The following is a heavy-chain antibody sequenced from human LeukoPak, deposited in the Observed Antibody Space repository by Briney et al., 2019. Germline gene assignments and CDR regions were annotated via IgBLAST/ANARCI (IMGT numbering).Heavy chain of an antibody. CDR1: GFTFSSSS. Sequence: PGGSLRLSCAASGFTFSSSSMNWVRQAPGKGLEWVSYITASSSTEYYADSVKGRFTISRDNAKNSLYLQMNSLRAEDTAVYYCAKGAAMVPFEYWGQGTLVTVSS. CDR2: ITASSSTE. CDR3: AKGAAMVPFEY. V-gene: IGHV3-48*01. D-gene: IGHD5-18*01. J-gene: IGHJ4*02.